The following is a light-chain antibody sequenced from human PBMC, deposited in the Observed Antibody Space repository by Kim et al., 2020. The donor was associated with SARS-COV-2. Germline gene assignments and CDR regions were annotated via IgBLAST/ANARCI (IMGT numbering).Light chain of an antibody. CDR3: SSYAGSNNLV. V-gene: IGLV2-8*01. J-gene: IGLJ2*01. Sequence: GQSVTISSTGTSSDVGGYNFVSWYQQNPCKAPKLMIYEVSKRPSGVPDRFSGSKSGNTASLTVSGLQAEDEADYYCSSYAGSNNLVFGGGTQLTVL. CDR1: SSDVGGYNF. CDR2: EVS.